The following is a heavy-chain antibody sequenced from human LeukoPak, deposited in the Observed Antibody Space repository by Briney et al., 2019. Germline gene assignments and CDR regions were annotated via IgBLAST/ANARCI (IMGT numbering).Heavy chain of an antibody. CDR3: ARDWPSEWQQLPDYDAVDI. J-gene: IGHJ3*02. D-gene: IGHD6-13*01. CDR2: ISGSGGST. CDR1: GFTFSSYA. Sequence: GGSLRLSCAASGFTFSSYAMSWVRQPPGKGLEWVSSISGSGGSTYDADSEKGRFTISRDNSKNTLDLQMNSLRADDTAVYYCARDWPSEWQQLPDYDAVDIWGQGTMVTVSS. V-gene: IGHV3-23*01.